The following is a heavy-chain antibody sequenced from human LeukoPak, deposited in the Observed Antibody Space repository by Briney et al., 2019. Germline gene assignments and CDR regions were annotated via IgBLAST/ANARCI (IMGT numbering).Heavy chain of an antibody. D-gene: IGHD2-15*01. J-gene: IGHJ5*02. CDR3: ARSHTQKEFCTGGRCYPTVWWFDP. CDR2: IDPKNGNR. CDR1: GYTFINND. V-gene: IGHV1-8*01. Sequence: GASVKVSCKASGYTFINNDINWVRQAPGQGLEWMAWIDPKNGNRGYAQNFQGRGTMTTDISINTAYLELSSLRSEDTAVYYCARSHTQKEFCTGGRCYPTVWWFDPWGQGTLVTVSS.